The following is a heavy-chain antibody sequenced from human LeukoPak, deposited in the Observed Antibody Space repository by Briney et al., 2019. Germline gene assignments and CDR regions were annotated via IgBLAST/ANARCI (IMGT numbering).Heavy chain of an antibody. D-gene: IGHD2-15*01. Sequence: GGSLRLSCSASGFTFSSYVMHWVRQAPGKGLEYVSGISGDGASTYFADSVKGRFTISRDNSKNTLYVQMTSLRAEDTAVYYCVYQVQGVVEWGQGTLVTVSP. CDR3: VYQVQGVVE. CDR2: ISGDGAST. J-gene: IGHJ4*02. V-gene: IGHV3-64*05. CDR1: GFTFSSYV.